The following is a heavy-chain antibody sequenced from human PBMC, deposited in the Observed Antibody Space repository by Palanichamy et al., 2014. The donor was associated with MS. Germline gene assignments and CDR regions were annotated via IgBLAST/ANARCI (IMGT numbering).Heavy chain of an antibody. CDR1: GFTFSTYG. J-gene: IGHJ4*02. CDR2: IRYDENNK. D-gene: IGHD2-15*01. CDR3: AKILRAGLIGLDS. V-gene: IGHV3-30*02. Sequence: QVQLVESGGGVVQPGGSLRLSCAASGFTFSTYGMHWVRQAPGKGLERVAFIRYDENNKFYADSVKGRFTISRDNSNNTLYLQMNSLRPEDTAVYYCAKILRAGLIGLDSWGQGTLVTVSS.